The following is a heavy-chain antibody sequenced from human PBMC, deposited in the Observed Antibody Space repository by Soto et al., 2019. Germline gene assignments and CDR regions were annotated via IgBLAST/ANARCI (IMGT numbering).Heavy chain of an antibody. CDR3: AKDNKPYSNFFDY. CDR2: ISGSGGST. D-gene: IGHD4-4*01. CDR1: GFTFSSYA. V-gene: IGHV3-23*01. Sequence: GGSLRLSCAASGFTFSSYAMSWXRQAPGKGLEWVSAISGSGGSTYYADSVKGRFTISRDNSKNTLYLQMNSLRAEDTAVYYCAKDNKPYSNFFDYWGQGTLVTLSS. J-gene: IGHJ4*02.